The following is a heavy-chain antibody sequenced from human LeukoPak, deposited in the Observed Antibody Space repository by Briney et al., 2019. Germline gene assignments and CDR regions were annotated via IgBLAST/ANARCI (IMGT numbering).Heavy chain of an antibody. CDR3: ARHNYGGNRRGEDY. CDR2: IYHGDSHT. Sequence: GESLRISCKGSGYTFSSYWIGWVRQMPGKGLEWMGNIYHGDSHTRYSPSFQGQVTISADKSISTAYLQWSSLNASDTAMYYCARHNYGGNRRGEDYWGQGTLVTVSS. CDR1: GYTFSSYW. J-gene: IGHJ4*02. V-gene: IGHV5-51*01. D-gene: IGHD4-23*01.